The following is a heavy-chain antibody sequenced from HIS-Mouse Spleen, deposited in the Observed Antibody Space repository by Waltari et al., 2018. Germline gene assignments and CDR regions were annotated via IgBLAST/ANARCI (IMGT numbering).Heavy chain of an antibody. Sequence: QVQLQQWGAGLLKPSETLSLTCAVYGGSFSGYYWSWIRQPPGKGLEWIGEINHSGSTNYNPSFKSRVTISVDTSKNQFSLKLSSVTAADTAVYYCARGDSSSFDYWGQGTLVTVSS. CDR2: INHSGST. J-gene: IGHJ4*02. CDR3: ARGDSSSFDY. D-gene: IGHD6-6*01. CDR1: GGSFSGYY. V-gene: IGHV4-34*01.